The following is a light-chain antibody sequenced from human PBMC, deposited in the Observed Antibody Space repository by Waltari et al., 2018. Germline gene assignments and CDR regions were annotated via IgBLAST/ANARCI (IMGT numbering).Light chain of an antibody. J-gene: IGLJ3*02. Sequence: QSALTQPPSASGSLGQSVTISCTGTSSDIGYYNYVSWHQKHPGKAPNVIIYEVSKPPAGVPCRFSGSKSGNTASLTVSGLQAEDEADYYGSSYAGTNPRVFGGGTKLTVL. V-gene: IGLV2-8*01. CDR3: SSYAGTNPRV. CDR2: EVS. CDR1: SSDIGYYNY.